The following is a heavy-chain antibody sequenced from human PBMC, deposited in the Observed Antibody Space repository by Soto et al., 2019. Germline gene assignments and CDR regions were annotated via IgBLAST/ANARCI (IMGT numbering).Heavy chain of an antibody. CDR3: ARDPDMVATDRGDYYYYGMDV. D-gene: IGHD5-12*01. CDR2: IIPIFGTA. CDR1: GGTFSSYA. J-gene: IGHJ6*02. Sequence: ASVKVSCKASGGTFSSYAISWVRQAPGQGLEWMGGIIPIFGTANYAQKFQGRVTITADESTSTAYMELSSLRSEDTAVYYCARDPDMVATDRGDYYYYGMDVWXQGTTVTVSS. V-gene: IGHV1-69*13.